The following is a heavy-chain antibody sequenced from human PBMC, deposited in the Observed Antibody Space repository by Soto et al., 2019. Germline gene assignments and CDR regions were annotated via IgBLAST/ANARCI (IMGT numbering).Heavy chain of an antibody. V-gene: IGHV1-2*02. CDR2: INPNTSAT. CDR3: ARTTAHSSSWSYYYYGMDV. CDR1: GYIFTGYF. Sequence: ASVKVSCKASGYIFTGYFIQWLRQAPGQGLEWMGWINPNTSATNYAQKFQGRVTMTRDTSLGAAYMELTSLRPDDTAVYYCARTTAHSSSWSYYYYGMDVWGQGTTVTVSS. J-gene: IGHJ6*02. D-gene: IGHD6-13*01.